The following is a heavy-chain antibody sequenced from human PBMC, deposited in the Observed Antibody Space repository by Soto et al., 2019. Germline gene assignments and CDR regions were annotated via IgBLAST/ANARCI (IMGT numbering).Heavy chain of an antibody. V-gene: IGHV3-73*01. J-gene: IGHJ3*02. CDR1: GFTFSGSA. CDR2: IRSKANSYAT. Sequence: HPGGSLRLSCAASGFTFSGSAMHWVRQASGKGLEWVGRIRSKANSYATAYAASVKGRFTISRDDSKNTAYLQMNSLKTEDTAVYYCTRLIDILTGYHTENAFDIWGQGTMVTVSS. D-gene: IGHD3-9*01. CDR3: TRLIDILTGYHTENAFDI.